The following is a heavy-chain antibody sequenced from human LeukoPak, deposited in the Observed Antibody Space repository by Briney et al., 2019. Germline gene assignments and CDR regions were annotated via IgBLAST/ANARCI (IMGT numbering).Heavy chain of an antibody. D-gene: IGHD3-9*01. CDR2: IKGKTDGGTT. Sequence: GGSLRLSCAASGFTFSNAWMSWVRQAPGKGREWVGGIKGKTDGGTTDYAAPVKGRFTISRDDSKNTLCLQMNSLKTEDTAVYYCTTRYFDWLEYYYYYGMDVWGQGTTVTVSS. J-gene: IGHJ6*02. CDR1: GFTFSNAW. V-gene: IGHV3-15*01. CDR3: TTRYFDWLEYYYYYGMDV.